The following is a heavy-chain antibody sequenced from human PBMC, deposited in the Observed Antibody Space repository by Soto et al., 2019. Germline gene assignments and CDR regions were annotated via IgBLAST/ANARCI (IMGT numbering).Heavy chain of an antibody. D-gene: IGHD7-27*01. Sequence: QLVESGGGLVQPGESLRLSCAASGFNFVAYSMNWVRQAPGKGLEWVSYISTSTGTIYYRDSVRGRFTISRDNAQKSLYLQMNSLRAEDTAVYYCARDPGFWGIPPSFDFWGQGALVTVSS. J-gene: IGHJ4*02. V-gene: IGHV3-48*01. CDR1: GFNFVAYS. CDR3: ARDPGFWGIPPSFDF. CDR2: ISTSTGTI.